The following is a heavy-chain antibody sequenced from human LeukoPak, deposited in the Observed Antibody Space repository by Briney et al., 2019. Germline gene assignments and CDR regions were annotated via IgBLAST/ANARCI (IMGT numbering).Heavy chain of an antibody. CDR3: AKDFKIVGATSDY. Sequence: GGSLRLFCAASGFTFSSYGMHWVRQAPGKGLEWVAFIRYDGSNKYYADSVKGRFTISRDNSKNTLYLQMNSLRAEDTAVYYCAKDFKIVGATSDYWGQGTLVTVSS. D-gene: IGHD1-26*01. CDR1: GFTFSSYG. J-gene: IGHJ4*02. CDR2: IRYDGSNK. V-gene: IGHV3-30*02.